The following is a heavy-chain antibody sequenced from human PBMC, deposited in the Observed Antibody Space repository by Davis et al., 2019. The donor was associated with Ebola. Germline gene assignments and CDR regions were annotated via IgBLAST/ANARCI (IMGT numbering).Heavy chain of an antibody. CDR1: GYSFTSYW. V-gene: IGHV5-51*01. Sequence: KGSCKGSGYSFTSYWIGWVRQMPGKGLEWMGIIYPGDSDTRYSPSFQGQVTISADKSISTAYLQWSSLKASDTAMYYCARQVHYYGSGSNYDFNWFDPWGQGTLVTVSS. CDR2: IYPGDSDT. D-gene: IGHD3-10*01. J-gene: IGHJ5*02. CDR3: ARQVHYYGSGSNYDFNWFDP.